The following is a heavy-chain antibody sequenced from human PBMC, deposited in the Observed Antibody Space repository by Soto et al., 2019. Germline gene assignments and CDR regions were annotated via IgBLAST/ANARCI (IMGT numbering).Heavy chain of an antibody. D-gene: IGHD7-27*01. CDR2: INAGYGNT. CDR3: ARETGDGTFDF. J-gene: IGHJ4*02. Sequence: QVHLVQSGAEVSKPGASVKVSCKAAGYPCSSYAMHWARQAPGQRLAWMGWINAGYGNTKSSQKIQDRVTISRDTSASTAYMEPTSLRSEDTAVYYCARETGDGTFDFWGQGTMVTVSS. CDR1: GYPCSSYA. V-gene: IGHV1-3*01.